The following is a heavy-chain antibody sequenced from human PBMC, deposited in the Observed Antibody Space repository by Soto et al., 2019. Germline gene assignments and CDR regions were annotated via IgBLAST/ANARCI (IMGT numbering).Heavy chain of an antibody. D-gene: IGHD4-17*01. CDR2: IIPIFGTA. CDR1: GGTFSSYA. J-gene: IGHJ3*02. Sequence: SVKVSCKASGGTFSSYAISWVRQAPGQGLEWMGGIIPIFGTANYAQKFQGRVTITAHESPSTAYMELTSLRSEDTAVYYCPSGDPASRLYYGAFDIWGQGTIGTVS. V-gene: IGHV1-69*13. CDR3: PSGDPASRLYYGAFDI.